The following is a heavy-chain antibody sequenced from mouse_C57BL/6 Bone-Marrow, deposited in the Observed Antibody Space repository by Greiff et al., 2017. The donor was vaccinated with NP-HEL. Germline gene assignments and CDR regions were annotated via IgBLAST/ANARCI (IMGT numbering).Heavy chain of an antibody. CDR2: IYPRSGNT. D-gene: IGHD1-1*01. CDR3: ARRYYGSSPYYYAMEY. J-gene: IGHJ4*01. Sequence: VQLVESGAELARPGASVKLSCKASGYTFTSYGMSWVKQRPGQGLEWIGEIYPRSGNTYYNEKFKGKATLTADKSSSTAYMELRSLTSEDSAVYFCARRYYGSSPYYYAMEYWGQGTAVTVS. V-gene: IGHV1-81*01. CDR1: GYTFTSYG.